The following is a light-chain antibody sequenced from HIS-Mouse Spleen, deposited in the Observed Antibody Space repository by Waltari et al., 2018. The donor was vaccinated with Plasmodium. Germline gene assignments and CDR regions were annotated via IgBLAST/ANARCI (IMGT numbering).Light chain of an antibody. Sequence: DIQMTQPPSTLSASVADRVTITSRASQSISSWLAWYQQKPGKAPKLLIYKASSLESGVPSRFSGSGSGTEFTLTISSLQPDDFATYYCQQYNSYSWTFGQGTKVEIK. CDR1: QSISSW. J-gene: IGKJ1*01. CDR2: KAS. V-gene: IGKV1-5*03. CDR3: QQYNSYSWT.